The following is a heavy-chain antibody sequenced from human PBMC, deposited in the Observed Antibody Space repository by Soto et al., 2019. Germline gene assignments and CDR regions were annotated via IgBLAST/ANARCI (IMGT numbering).Heavy chain of an antibody. J-gene: IGHJ4*02. CDR3: ARASVGYSGSYLRVWIWDY. CDR1: GDSISSDGFH. D-gene: IGHD1-26*01. V-gene: IGHV4-31*03. Sequence: SETLSLTCTVSGDSISSDGFHWTWLRQHPGKGLEWIGYIYHSGSTHYNPSLKSRVIISVDTSKNQFSLKLNSVTAADTAVYYCARASVGYSGSYLRVWIWDYWGQGTPVTVSS. CDR2: IYHSGST.